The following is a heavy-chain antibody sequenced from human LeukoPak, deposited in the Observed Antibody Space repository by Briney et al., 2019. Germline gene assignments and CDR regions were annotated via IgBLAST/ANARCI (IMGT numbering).Heavy chain of an antibody. Sequence: SETLSLTCTVSGGSISSYYWSWIRQPAGKGLEWIGRIYTSGSTNYNPSLKSRVTMSVDTSKNQSSLKLSSVTAADTAVYYCARDLSMQLWSYFDYWGQGTLVTVSS. CDR2: IYTSGST. V-gene: IGHV4-4*07. CDR3: ARDLSMQLWSYFDY. CDR1: GGSISSYY. J-gene: IGHJ4*02. D-gene: IGHD5-18*01.